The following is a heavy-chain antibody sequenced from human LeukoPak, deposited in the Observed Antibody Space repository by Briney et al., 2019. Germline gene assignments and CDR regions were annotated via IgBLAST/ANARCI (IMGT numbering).Heavy chain of an antibody. CDR2: ICGSSSTI. CDR1: GFTFSSYT. CDR3: ARRDYGSGSFCGFDY. J-gene: IGHJ4*02. D-gene: IGHD3-10*01. Sequence: PGGSLRLSCAASGFTFSSYTMRWVRQAPGKGLEWISSICGSSSTIYYANSVKGRFTISRDIARNSLYLQMNSLRDEDTAVYYCARRDYGSGSFCGFDYWGQGTLVTVSS. V-gene: IGHV3-48*02.